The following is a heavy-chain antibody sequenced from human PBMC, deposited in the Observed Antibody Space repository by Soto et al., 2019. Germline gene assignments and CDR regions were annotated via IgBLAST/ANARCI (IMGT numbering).Heavy chain of an antibody. V-gene: IGHV1-18*01. D-gene: IGHD3-16*01. Sequence: QVQLVQSGAEVKKPGASVKVSCKASGYSFTRYGISWVRQAPGQGLEWMVWISGYNANTNYPENLQRRVTIPTDTATSTAYMDVRNLIYDDAAVDYGARMGDVPYCYCGLEVWGQGTTVSVSS. CDR2: ISGYNANT. J-gene: IGHJ6*02. CDR3: ARMGDVPYCYCGLEV. CDR1: GYSFTRYG.